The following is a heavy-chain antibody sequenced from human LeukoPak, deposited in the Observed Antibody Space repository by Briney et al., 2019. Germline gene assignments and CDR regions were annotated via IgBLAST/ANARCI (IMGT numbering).Heavy chain of an antibody. CDR1: GYTFTSYD. V-gene: IGHV1-8*01. CDR3: ARQERGFRETVAGHYFDY. J-gene: IGHJ4*02. D-gene: IGHD6-19*01. CDR2: MNPNSGNT. Sequence: GASVKVSCKASGYTFTSYDINWVRQATGQGLEWMGCMNPNSGNTGYAQKFQGRVTMTRNTSISTAYMELSSLRSEDTAVFYCARQERGFRETVAGHYFDYWGQGTLVTVSS.